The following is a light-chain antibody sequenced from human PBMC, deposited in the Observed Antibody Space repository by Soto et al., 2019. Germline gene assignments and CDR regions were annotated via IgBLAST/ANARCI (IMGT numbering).Light chain of an antibody. CDR2: GAS. Sequence: EIVLTQSPGTLSLPPGERATLSCRASQSVSSSYLAWYQQKPGHAPRLLIYGASSRATGIPDRFSGSGSGTDFTLTISRLEPEDFAVYYCQQYGSSPTFGQGTKV. V-gene: IGKV3-20*01. CDR3: QQYGSSPT. J-gene: IGKJ1*01. CDR1: QSVSSSY.